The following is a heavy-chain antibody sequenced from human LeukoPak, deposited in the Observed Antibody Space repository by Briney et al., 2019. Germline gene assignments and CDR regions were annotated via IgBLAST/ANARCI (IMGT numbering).Heavy chain of an antibody. D-gene: IGHD6-13*01. J-gene: IGHJ6*03. Sequence: PSETLSLTCAVYGGSFSGYYWSWIRQPPGKGLEWIGEINHSGSTNYNPSLKSRVTISVDTSKNQFSLKLSSVTAADTAVYYCAKGESSSSWYFYYYYYMDVWGKGTTVTISS. CDR2: INHSGST. V-gene: IGHV4-34*01. CDR1: GGSFSGYY. CDR3: AKGESSSSWYFYYYYYMDV.